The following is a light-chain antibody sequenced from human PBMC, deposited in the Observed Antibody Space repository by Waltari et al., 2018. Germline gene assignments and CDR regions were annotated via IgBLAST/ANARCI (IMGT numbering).Light chain of an antibody. V-gene: IGLV2-14*01. Sequence: QSALTQPAPVSGSPGQSFTISCTGTSSDVGGYNYVSWYQQHPGKAPKLMIYDVSKRPSGVSNRFSGSKSGNTASLTISGLQAEDEADYYCSSYTSSSTVVFGGGTKLTVL. J-gene: IGLJ2*01. CDR1: SSDVGGYNY. CDR3: SSYTSSSTVV. CDR2: DVS.